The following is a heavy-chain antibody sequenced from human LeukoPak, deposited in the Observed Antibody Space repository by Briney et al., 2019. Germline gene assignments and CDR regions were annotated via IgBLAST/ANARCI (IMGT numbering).Heavy chain of an antibody. D-gene: IGHD5-12*01. CDR3: ARGDPKMATTYFDY. CDR1: GGSISSYY. Sequence: SETLSLTCTVSGGSISSYYWSWIRQPPGKGLEWIGYIYYSGSTNYNPSLKSRVTISVDRSKNQFSLKLSSVTAADTAVYYCARGDPKMATTYFDYWGQGTLVTVSS. CDR2: IYYSGST. V-gene: IGHV4-59*12. J-gene: IGHJ4*02.